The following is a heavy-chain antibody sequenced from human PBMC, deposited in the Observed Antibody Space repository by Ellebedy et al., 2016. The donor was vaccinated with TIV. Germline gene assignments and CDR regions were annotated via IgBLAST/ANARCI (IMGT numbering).Heavy chain of an antibody. D-gene: IGHD4-23*01. J-gene: IGHJ2*01. CDR2: LNPSTGGT. V-gene: IGHV1-46*01. Sequence: ASVKVSCKASGYTFTTYYIHWVRQAPGQGLEWVGTLNPSTGGTSYAQKFQGRVTLTRDTSTSTAYMELSSLRSDDTAVYYCARGSYGGISVWYFDVWGRGTLVTVSS. CDR1: GYTFTTYY. CDR3: ARGSYGGISVWYFDV.